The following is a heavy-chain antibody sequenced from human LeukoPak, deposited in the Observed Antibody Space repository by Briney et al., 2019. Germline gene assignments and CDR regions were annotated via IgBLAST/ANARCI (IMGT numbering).Heavy chain of an antibody. CDR1: GFTFSSYS. CDR3: ARDPHDYGLDY. Sequence: PGGSLRLSCAASGFTFSSYSMNWVRQAPGKGLEWVSSTSSSSSYIYYADSVKGRFTISRDNAKNSLYLQMNSLRAGDTAVYYCARDPHDYGLDYWGQGTLVTVSS. CDR2: TSSSSSYI. J-gene: IGHJ4*02. V-gene: IGHV3-21*04. D-gene: IGHD4-17*01.